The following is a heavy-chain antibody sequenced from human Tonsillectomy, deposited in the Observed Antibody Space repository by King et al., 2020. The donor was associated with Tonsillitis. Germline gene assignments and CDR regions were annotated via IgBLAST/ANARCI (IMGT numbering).Heavy chain of an antibody. V-gene: IGHV3-7*03. CDR3: ARVGGRTYYYDRSGYRAFDY. Sequence: QLVQSGGGLVQPGGSLRLSCGASGFTLRNYWMSWVRQAPGKGLEWVANIKEDGSQEYYVDSVRGRFTISRDNAKNSLYLQINSLRAEDTAVYYCARVGGRTYYYDRSGYRAFDYWGQGTLVTVSS. D-gene: IGHD3-22*01. CDR2: IKEDGSQE. J-gene: IGHJ4*02. CDR1: GFTLRNYW.